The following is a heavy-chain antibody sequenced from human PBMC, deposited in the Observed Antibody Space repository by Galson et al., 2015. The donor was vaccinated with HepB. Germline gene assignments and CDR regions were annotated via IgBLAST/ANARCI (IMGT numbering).Heavy chain of an antibody. V-gene: IGHV3-23*01. Sequence: SLRLSCAASGFSFTRYAMTWVRQAPGKGLEWVSSITSSGGNSYYTDSVKGRLTISRDISKNTVYLQMNSLRVEDTAVYYCATRSGASGWYSYFQHWGQGTLVTVSS. CDR2: ITSSGGNS. D-gene: IGHD6-19*01. CDR3: ATRSGASGWYSYFQH. CDR1: GFSFTRYA. J-gene: IGHJ1*01.